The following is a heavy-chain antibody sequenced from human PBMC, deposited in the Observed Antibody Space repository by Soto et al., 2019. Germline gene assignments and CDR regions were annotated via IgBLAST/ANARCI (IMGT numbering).Heavy chain of an antibody. D-gene: IGHD3-22*01. V-gene: IGHV4-31*03. J-gene: IGHJ4*02. CDR2: IYYSGST. CDR1: GGSISSGGYY. CDR3: ARTDLYVFYYVSSGYRETNKNYYFDY. Sequence: PSETLSLTCTVSGGSISSGGYYWSWIRQHPGKGLEWIGYIYYSGSTYYNPSLKSRVTISVDTSKNQFSLKLSSVTAADTAVYFCARTDLYVFYYVSSGYRETNKNYYFDYWGQGTLVTVSS.